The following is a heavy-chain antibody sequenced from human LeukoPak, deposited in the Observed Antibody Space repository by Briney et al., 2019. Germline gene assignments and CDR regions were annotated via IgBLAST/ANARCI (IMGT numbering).Heavy chain of an antibody. CDR3: ARTSGGSCLGWFDP. J-gene: IGHJ5*02. CDR2: IDWDDDK. D-gene: IGHD2-15*01. CDR1: GFSRSTSGMC. V-gene: IGHV2-70*11. Sequence: SGPTLVNPTQTLTLTCTFSGFSRSTSGMCVSWIRQPPGKALEWLARIDWDDDKYYSTSLKTRLTISKDTSKNQVVLTMTNMDPVDTATYYCARTSGGSCLGWFDPWGQGTLVTVSS.